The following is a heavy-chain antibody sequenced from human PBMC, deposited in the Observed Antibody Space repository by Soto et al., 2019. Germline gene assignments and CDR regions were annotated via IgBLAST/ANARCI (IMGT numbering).Heavy chain of an antibody. CDR3: ARPSRSNWNGYYGMDV. CDR1: GYSFTSYW. J-gene: IGHJ6*02. D-gene: IGHD1-20*01. CDR2: IYPGASDT. Sequence: GESLKISCKGSGYSFTSYWIGWVRQMPGKGLEWMGIIYPGASDTRYSPSFQGQVTISADKSISTAYLQWSSLKASDTAMYYCARPSRSNWNGYYGMDVWGQGTTVTVSS. V-gene: IGHV5-51*01.